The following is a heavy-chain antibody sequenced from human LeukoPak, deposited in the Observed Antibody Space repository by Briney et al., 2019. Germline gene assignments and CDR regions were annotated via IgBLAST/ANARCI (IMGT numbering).Heavy chain of an antibody. CDR2: INHSGST. J-gene: IGHJ4*02. D-gene: IGHD6-19*01. CDR3: ARGRLGIAVAGVFDY. CDR1: GGSFSGYY. Sequence: SETLSLTCAVYGGSFSGYYWSWIRQPPGKGLEWIGEINHSGSTNYNPSLKSRVTISVDTSKNQFSLKLSSVTAADTAVYYCARGRLGIAVAGVFDYWGQGTWSPSPQ. V-gene: IGHV4-34*01.